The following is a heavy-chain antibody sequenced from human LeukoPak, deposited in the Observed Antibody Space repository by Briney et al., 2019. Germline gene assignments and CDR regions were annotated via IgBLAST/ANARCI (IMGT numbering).Heavy chain of an antibody. D-gene: IGHD2-2*01. CDR3: ATPYCSSISCLDVFNV. CDR2: KYYSGSA. CDR1: GVSVSDGRYY. V-gene: IGHV4-31*03. J-gene: IGHJ3*01. Sequence: SQTLSLTCNVSGVSVSDGRYYWTWIRQHPGKGLEWIGYKYYSGSAKYNPSLKSRLTISIDTTKNQFSLQLSSVTAADTATYYCATPYCSSISCLDVFNVWGQGTRVTVSS.